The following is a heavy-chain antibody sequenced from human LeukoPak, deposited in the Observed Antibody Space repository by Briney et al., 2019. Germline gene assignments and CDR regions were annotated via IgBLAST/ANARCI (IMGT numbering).Heavy chain of an antibody. J-gene: IGHJ4*02. CDR3: ARGGSSWSPFDY. CDR2: INPNSGGT. Sequence: ASVKVSCKASGYTFTSYYMHWVRQAPGQGLEWMGRINPNSGGTNYAQKFQGRVTMTRDTSISTAYMELSRLRSDDTAVYYCARGGSSWSPFDYWGQGTLVTVSS. D-gene: IGHD6-13*01. V-gene: IGHV1-2*06. CDR1: GYTFTSYY.